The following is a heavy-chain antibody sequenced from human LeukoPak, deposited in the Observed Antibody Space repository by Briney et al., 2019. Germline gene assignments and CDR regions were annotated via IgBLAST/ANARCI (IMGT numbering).Heavy chain of an antibody. D-gene: IGHD4-23*01. V-gene: IGHV4-59*08. J-gene: IGHJ4*02. Sequence: PSETLSLTCTVSGGSISSYYWSWIRQPPGKGLEWIGYIYYSGSTNYSPSLKSRVTISVDTSKNQFSLKLSSVTAADTAVYYCATGSATTVVNIPGFDYWGQGTLVTVSS. CDR1: GGSISSYY. CDR2: IYYSGST. CDR3: ATGSATTVVNIPGFDY.